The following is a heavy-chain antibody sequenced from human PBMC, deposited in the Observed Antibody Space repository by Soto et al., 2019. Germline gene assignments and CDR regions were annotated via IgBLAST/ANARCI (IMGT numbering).Heavy chain of an antibody. V-gene: IGHV5-10-1*01. CDR2: IDPSDSYI. Sequence: PGESLKISCKTSGYTFSGHWISWVRQVPGKGLQWMGNIDPSDSYINYNPALRGHVTFSVDKSNSTAYLHWRSLGPSDTAIYYCARHGAAIWLGYWGQGTLVTVSS. CDR1: GYTFSGHW. J-gene: IGHJ4*02. D-gene: IGHD6-19*01. CDR3: ARHGAAIWLGY.